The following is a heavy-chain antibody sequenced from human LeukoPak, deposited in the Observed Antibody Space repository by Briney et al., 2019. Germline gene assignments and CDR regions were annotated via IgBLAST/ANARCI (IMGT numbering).Heavy chain of an antibody. Sequence: SETLSLTRAVSGYSISSGYYWGWIRQPPGKGLEWIGSIYHSGSTYYNPSLKSRVTISVDTSKNQFSLKLSSVTAADTAVYYCARTSIIAVAGTHEWFDPWGQGTLVTVSS. CDR3: ARTSIIAVAGTHEWFDP. J-gene: IGHJ5*02. V-gene: IGHV4-38-2*01. CDR2: IYHSGST. D-gene: IGHD6-19*01. CDR1: GYSISSGYY.